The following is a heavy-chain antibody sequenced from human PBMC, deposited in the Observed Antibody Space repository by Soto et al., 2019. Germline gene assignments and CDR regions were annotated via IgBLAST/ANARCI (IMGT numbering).Heavy chain of an antibody. V-gene: IGHV4-4*02. CDR2: IYHSGST. Sequence: ASETLSLTCAVSGGSISSSNWWSWVRQPPGKGLEWIGEIYHSGSTNYNPSLKSRVTISVDKSKNQFSLKLSSVTAEDTAVYYCARGPYYYDSSGPWGYFDLWGRGTLVTVSS. CDR1: GGSISSSNW. CDR3: ARGPYYYDSSGPWGYFDL. J-gene: IGHJ2*01. D-gene: IGHD3-22*01.